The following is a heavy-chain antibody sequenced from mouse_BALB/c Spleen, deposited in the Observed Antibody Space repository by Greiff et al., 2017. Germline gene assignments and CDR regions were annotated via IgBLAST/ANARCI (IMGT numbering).Heavy chain of an antibody. Sequence: QVQLKESGPGLVQPSQSLSITCTVSGFSLTSYGVHWVRQSPGKGLEWLGVIWSGGSTDYNAAFISRLSISKDNSKSQVFFKMNSLQANDTAIYYCARNGITTPRYFDVWGAGTTVTVSS. V-gene: IGHV2-2*02. J-gene: IGHJ1*01. D-gene: IGHD1-1*01. CDR2: IWSGGST. CDR3: ARNGITTPRYFDV. CDR1: GFSLTSYG.